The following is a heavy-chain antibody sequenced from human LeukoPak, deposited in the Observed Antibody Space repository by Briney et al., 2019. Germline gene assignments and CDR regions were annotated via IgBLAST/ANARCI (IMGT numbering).Heavy chain of an antibody. D-gene: IGHD1-26*01. Sequence: ASVKVSCKVSGYTLTELSMHWVRQAPGKGLEWMGGFDPEDGETIYAQKFQGRVTMTEDTSTDTAYMELSSLRSEDTAVYYCATGALVGAFSEFDPWGQGTLVTVSS. CDR2: FDPEDGET. J-gene: IGHJ5*02. V-gene: IGHV1-24*01. CDR3: ATGALVGAFSEFDP. CDR1: GYTLTELS.